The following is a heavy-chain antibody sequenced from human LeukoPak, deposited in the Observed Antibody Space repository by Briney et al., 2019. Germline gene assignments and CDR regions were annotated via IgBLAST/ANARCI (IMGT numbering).Heavy chain of an antibody. CDR3: VRDRGWYHFDL. V-gene: IGHV3-11*04. J-gene: IGHJ4*02. CDR1: GFTFSDYY. CDR2: ISSSGSTI. D-gene: IGHD3-10*01. Sequence: PGGSLRLSCAASGFTFSDYYMSWIRQAPGKGLEWVSYISSSGSTIYYADSVRGRFTISRDNTKNSLFLQLNSLRAEDTAVYYCVRDRGWYHFDLWGQGTLVTVSS.